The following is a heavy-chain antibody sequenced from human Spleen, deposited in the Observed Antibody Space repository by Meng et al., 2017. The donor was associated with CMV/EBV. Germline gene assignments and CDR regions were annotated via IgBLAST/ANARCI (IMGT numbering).Heavy chain of an antibody. CDR1: GFVLGRYN. J-gene: IGHJ4*02. D-gene: IGHD4-11*01. Sequence: GESLKISCAASGFVLGRYNMNWVRQAPGKGLEWVSSISPTSSYMYSADSVKGRFTISKVNADNSLYLLMNGLRAEDTALYYCASLVDYSTYEFDYWGQGTLVTVSS. V-gene: IGHV3-21*06. CDR3: ASLVDYSTYEFDY. CDR2: ISPTSSYM.